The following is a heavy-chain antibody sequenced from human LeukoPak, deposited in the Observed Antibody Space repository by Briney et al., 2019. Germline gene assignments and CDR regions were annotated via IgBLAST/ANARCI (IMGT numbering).Heavy chain of an antibody. J-gene: IGHJ4*02. CDR3: ARGWLQFNYFDY. D-gene: IGHD5-24*01. CDR1: GGSISSYY. CDR2: IYYSGST. V-gene: IGHV4-39*01. Sequence: SETLSLTCTVSGGSISSYYWGWIRQPPGKGLEWIGSIYYSGSTYYNPSLKSRVTISVDTSKNQFSLKLSSVTAADTAVYYCARGWLQFNYFDYWGQGTLVTVSS.